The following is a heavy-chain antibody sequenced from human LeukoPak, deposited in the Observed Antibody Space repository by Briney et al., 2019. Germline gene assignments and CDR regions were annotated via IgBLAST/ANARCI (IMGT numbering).Heavy chain of an antibody. V-gene: IGHV4-4*07. CDR3: ARAGYHYDILTGYYPDAFDI. J-gene: IGHJ3*02. CDR2: IYTSGST. Sequence: SETLSLTCTVSGGSISSYYWSRIRQPAGKGLEWIGRIYTSGSTNYNPSLKSRVTMSVDTSKNQFSLKLSSVTAADTAVYYCARAGYHYDILTGYYPDAFDIWGQGTMVTVSS. D-gene: IGHD3-9*01. CDR1: GGSISSYY.